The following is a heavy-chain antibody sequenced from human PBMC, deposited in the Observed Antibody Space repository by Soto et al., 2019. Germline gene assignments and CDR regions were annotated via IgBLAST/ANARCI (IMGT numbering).Heavy chain of an antibody. CDR3: ARDRYDILTGYYIRFDY. J-gene: IGHJ4*02. CDR2: ISSSGSTI. CDR1: GFTFSSYE. V-gene: IGHV3-48*03. D-gene: IGHD3-9*01. Sequence: GSLRLSCAASGFTFSSYEMNWVRQAPGKGLEWVSYISSSGSTIYYADSVKGRFTISRDNAKNSLYLQMNSLRAEDTAVYYCARDRYDILTGYYIRFDYWGQGTLVTVSS.